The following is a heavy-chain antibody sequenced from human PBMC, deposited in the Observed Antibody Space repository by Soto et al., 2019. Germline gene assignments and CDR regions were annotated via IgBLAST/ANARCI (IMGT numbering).Heavy chain of an antibody. CDR2: ISAYNGNT. D-gene: IGHD6-19*01. J-gene: IGHJ4*02. CDR3: ARNPSRMVAVAGGGGDD. Sequence: ASVKVSCKASGYTFTSYGISWLRQAPGQGLEWMGWISAYNGNTNYAQKLQGRVTMTTDTSTSPAYMELKSLRSDDTAVYYCARNPSRMVAVAGGGGDDWSQGTLVTVSS. CDR1: GYTFTSYG. V-gene: IGHV1-18*01.